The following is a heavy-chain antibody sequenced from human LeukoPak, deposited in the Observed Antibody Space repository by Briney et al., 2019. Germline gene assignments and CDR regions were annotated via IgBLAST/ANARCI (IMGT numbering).Heavy chain of an antibody. CDR2: ISYDGSNK. V-gene: IGHV3-30*18. D-gene: IGHD1-26*01. CDR1: GFTFSSYG. Sequence: PGGSLRLSCAASGFTFSSYGMHWVRQAPGKGLEWVAVISYDGSNKYYGGSVKGRFTISRDNSKNTLYLQMNSLRAEDTAVYYCAKDGAYYYGMDVWGQGTTVTVSS. CDR3: AKDGAYYYGMDV. J-gene: IGHJ6*02.